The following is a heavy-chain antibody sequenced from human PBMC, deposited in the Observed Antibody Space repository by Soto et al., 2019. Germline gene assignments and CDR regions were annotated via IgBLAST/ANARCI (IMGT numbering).Heavy chain of an antibody. Sequence: EVQLLESGGGLVKPGGSLRLSCAASGFTFSKYAMTWVRQAPGRGLEWVSSISSNGVTTDYADSVKGRFTIARDNSRNTLSRQMDSLSADDAALYYCAKDKYTDSVRKVWFFDFWGRGTLVTVSS. CDR1: GFTFSKYA. CDR3: AKDKYTDSVRKVWFFDF. CDR2: ISSNGVTT. D-gene: IGHD1-1*01. J-gene: IGHJ2*01. V-gene: IGHV3-23*01.